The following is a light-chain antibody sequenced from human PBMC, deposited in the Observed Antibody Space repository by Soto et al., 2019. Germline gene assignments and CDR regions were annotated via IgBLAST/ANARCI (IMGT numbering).Light chain of an antibody. CDR2: WAS. Sequence: DIVMTQSPDSLAVSLGERATINCKSSQSVLYSSNNKNYLAWYQQKPGQPPKLLIYWASTRESGVPDRFSGSGSGTDFTLTISSPQAEDVAVYYCQQYYSTLPITFGGGTKVDIK. CDR1: QSVLYSSNNKNY. V-gene: IGKV4-1*01. CDR3: QQYYSTLPIT. J-gene: IGKJ4*01.